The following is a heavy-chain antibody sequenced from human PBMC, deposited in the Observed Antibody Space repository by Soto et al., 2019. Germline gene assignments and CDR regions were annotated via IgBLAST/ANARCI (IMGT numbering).Heavy chain of an antibody. Sequence: SETLSLTCTVSGGSISSYYWSWIRQPPGKGLEWIGYIYYSGSTNYNPSLKSRVTISVDTSKNQFSLKLSSVTAADTAVYYCARHRLAKAGYYYYMDVWGKGTTVTVSS. CDR2: IYYSGST. V-gene: IGHV4-59*08. CDR3: ARHRLAKAGYYYYMDV. D-gene: IGHD1-26*01. CDR1: GGSISSYY. J-gene: IGHJ6*03.